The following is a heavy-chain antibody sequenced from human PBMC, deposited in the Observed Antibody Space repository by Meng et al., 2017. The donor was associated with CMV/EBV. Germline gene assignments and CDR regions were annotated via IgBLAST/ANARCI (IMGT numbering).Heavy chain of an antibody. CDR3: AKNEGYCSSTSCRRYFDY. D-gene: IGHD2-2*01. J-gene: IGHJ4*02. CDR1: GFTFSSYA. CDR2: ISGSGGKT. V-gene: IGHV3-23*01. Sequence: GGSLRLSCAASGFTFSSYAMTWVRQAPGKGLEWVSAISGSGGKTYYTDSVKGRFTISRDNSKNTLYLQMNSLRAEDTAVYYCAKNEGYCSSTSCRRYFDYWGQGTLVTVSS.